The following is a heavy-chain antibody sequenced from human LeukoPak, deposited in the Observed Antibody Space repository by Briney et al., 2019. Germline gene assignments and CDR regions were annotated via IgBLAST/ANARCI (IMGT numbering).Heavy chain of an antibody. CDR1: GGTFSSYA. V-gene: IGHV1-69*05. CDR3: ARDRITMVRGVTDY. D-gene: IGHD3-10*01. CDR2: IIPIFGTA. J-gene: IGHJ4*02. Sequence: ASVKVSCKASGGTFSSYAISWVRQAPGQGLEWMGGIIPIFGTANYAQKLQGRVTMTTDTSTSTAYMELRSLRSDDTAVYYCARDRITMVRGVTDYWGQGTLVTVSS.